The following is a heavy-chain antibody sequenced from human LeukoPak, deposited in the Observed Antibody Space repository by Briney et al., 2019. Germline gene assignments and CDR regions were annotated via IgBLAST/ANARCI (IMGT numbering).Heavy chain of an antibody. D-gene: IGHD3-3*01. CDR2: IYPGDSDT. J-gene: IGHJ3*02. V-gene: IGHV5-51*01. Sequence: GESLKTSCKGSGYSFTSYWIGWVRKMPGKGLEWMGIIYPGDSDTRYSPSFQGQVTISADKSISTAYLQWSSLKASDTAMYYCARRHYDFWSGFQGNVFDIWGQGTMVTVSS. CDR3: ARRHYDFWSGFQGNVFDI. CDR1: GYSFTSYW.